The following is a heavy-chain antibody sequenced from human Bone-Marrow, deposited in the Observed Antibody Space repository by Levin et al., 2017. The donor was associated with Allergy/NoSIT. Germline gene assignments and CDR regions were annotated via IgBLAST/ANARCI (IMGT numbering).Heavy chain of an antibody. V-gene: IGHV1-2*06. CDR2: FNPGFGGA. CDR3: ARGPGSLTGLLDY. J-gene: IGHJ4*02. Sequence: ASVKVSCKASGYTFTAYYIHWVRQAPGQGLEWMGRFNPGFGGASYAQKFQARVTMTRDTSIDTAYMELSSLRSDDTAVYFCARGPGSLTGLLDYWGQGTLVTVSS. CDR1: GYTFTAYY.